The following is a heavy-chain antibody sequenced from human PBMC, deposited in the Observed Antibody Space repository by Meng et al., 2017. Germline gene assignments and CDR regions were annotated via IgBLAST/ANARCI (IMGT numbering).Heavy chain of an antibody. CDR1: GFTFSSYG. CDR2: IWYDGSNK. D-gene: IGHD5-12*01. Sequence: LSLTCAASGFTFSSYGMHWVRQAPGKGLEWVAVIWYDGSNKYYADSVKGRFTISRDNSKNTLYLQMNSLRAEDTAVYYCARGSLSGYAGDAFDIWGQGTMVTVSS. V-gene: IGHV3-33*01. CDR3: ARGSLSGYAGDAFDI. J-gene: IGHJ3*02.